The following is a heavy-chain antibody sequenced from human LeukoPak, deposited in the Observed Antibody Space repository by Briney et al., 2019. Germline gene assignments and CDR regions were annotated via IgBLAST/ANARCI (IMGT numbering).Heavy chain of an antibody. CDR1: GFTFNNYA. J-gene: IGHJ4*02. D-gene: IGHD3-3*01. CDR3: ANGITICDLDY. Sequence: GGSLRLSCAASGFTFNNYAMTWVRQAPGKGLEWVSAISGSGGSTYYADSVKGRFTISRDNSKNTLYLQMHSLRAEDTAVYDCANGITICDLDYWGQGTLVTFSS. V-gene: IGHV3-23*01. CDR2: ISGSGGST.